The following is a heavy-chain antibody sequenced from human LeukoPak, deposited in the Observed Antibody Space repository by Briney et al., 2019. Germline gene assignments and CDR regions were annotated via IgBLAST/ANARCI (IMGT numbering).Heavy chain of an antibody. CDR3: ARDRYDFWSGYFRPDYYYMDV. J-gene: IGHJ6*03. CDR2: ISSSGSTI. V-gene: IGHV3-11*01. CDR1: GFTFSDYY. Sequence: GGSLRLSCAASGFTFSDYYMSWIRQAPGKGLEWVSYISSSGSTIYYADSVKGRFTISRDNAKNSLYLQMNSLRAEDTAVYYCARDRYDFWSGYFRPDYYYMDVWGKGTTVTVPS. D-gene: IGHD3-3*01.